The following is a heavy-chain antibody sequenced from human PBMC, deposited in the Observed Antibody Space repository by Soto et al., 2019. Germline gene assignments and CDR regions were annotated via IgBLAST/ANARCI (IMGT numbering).Heavy chain of an antibody. CDR3: ARLCSSTSCYGAFDI. CDR2: ISAYNGNT. D-gene: IGHD2-2*01. V-gene: IGHV1-18*01. CDR1: GYTFTSYG. J-gene: IGHJ3*02. Sequence: ASVKVSCKASGYTFTSYGISWVRQAPGQGLEWMGWISAYNGNTNYAQKLQGRVTMTTDTSTSTAYMELRSLRSDDTAVYYCARLCSSTSCYGAFDIWGQGTMVTVSS.